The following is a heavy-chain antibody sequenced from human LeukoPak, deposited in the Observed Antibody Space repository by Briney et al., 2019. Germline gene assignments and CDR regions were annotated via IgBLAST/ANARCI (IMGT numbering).Heavy chain of an antibody. CDR1: GGTFSNYA. CDR3: ARHHRAYNWNGPPLHFFDH. V-gene: IGHV1-69*13. D-gene: IGHD1-20*01. J-gene: IGHJ4*02. Sequence: GASVKXSCKASGGTFSNYAISWVRQAPGQGLEWMGGIIPIFGTRNYAQKFQGRVTVTADESTSTAYMELSSLRSDDTAVYYCARHHRAYNWNGPPLHFFDHWGQGTLVTASS. CDR2: IIPIFGTR.